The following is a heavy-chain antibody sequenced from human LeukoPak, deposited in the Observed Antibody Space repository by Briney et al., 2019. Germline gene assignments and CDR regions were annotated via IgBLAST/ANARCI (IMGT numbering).Heavy chain of an antibody. Sequence: PGGSLRLSCAASGFTFSDYYMSWIRQAPGKGLEWVSYISSSGSTIYYADSVKGRFTISRNNAKNSLYLQMNSLRAEDTAVYYCARVGGRDYDFWSGSAHYYFDYWGQGTLVTVSS. CDR3: ARVGGRDYDFWSGSAHYYFDY. CDR1: GFTFSDYY. D-gene: IGHD3-3*01. V-gene: IGHV3-11*01. J-gene: IGHJ4*02. CDR2: ISSSGSTI.